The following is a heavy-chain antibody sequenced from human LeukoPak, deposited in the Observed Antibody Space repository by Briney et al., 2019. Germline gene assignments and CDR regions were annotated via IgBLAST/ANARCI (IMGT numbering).Heavy chain of an antibody. CDR3: ARADSSTWYFVAFDI. V-gene: IGHV1-18*01. J-gene: IGHJ3*02. CDR1: GYTFTSYG. CDR2: ISAYNGNT. Sequence: ASVKVSCKASGYTFTSYGISWVRQAPGQGLEWMGWISAYNGNTNFAQNFQDRVTMTTDTSTSTAYMELRSLRSDDTAVYYCARADSSTWYFVAFDIWGQGTMVTVSS. D-gene: IGHD6-13*01.